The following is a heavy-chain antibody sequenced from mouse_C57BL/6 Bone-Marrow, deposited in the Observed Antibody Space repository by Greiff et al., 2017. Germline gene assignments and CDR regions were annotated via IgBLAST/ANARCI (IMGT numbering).Heavy chain of an antibody. Sequence: QVQLKQSGAELMKPGASVKLSCKATGYTFTGYWIEWVKQRPGHGLEWIGEIVPGSGSTNYNEKFKGKATFTADTSSNTAYMQLSSLTTEDSAIYYCAREIYYDCDDWFAYWGQGTLVTVSA. J-gene: IGHJ3*01. V-gene: IGHV1-9*01. CDR1: GYTFTGYW. CDR3: AREIYYDCDDWFAY. CDR2: IVPGSGST. D-gene: IGHD2-4*01.